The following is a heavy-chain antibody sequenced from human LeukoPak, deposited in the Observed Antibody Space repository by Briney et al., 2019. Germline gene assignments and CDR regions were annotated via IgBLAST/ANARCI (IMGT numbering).Heavy chain of an antibody. CDR1: GYTLTELS. V-gene: IGHV1-24*01. Sequence: AASVKVSCKVSGYTLTELSMHWVRQAPGKGLEWMGGFDPEDGETIYAQKFQGRVTMTEDTSTDTAYMELSSLGSEDTAVYYCATYVPAAPYYYYYGMDVWGQGTTVTVSS. J-gene: IGHJ6*02. D-gene: IGHD2-2*01. CDR2: FDPEDGET. CDR3: ATYVPAAPYYYYYGMDV.